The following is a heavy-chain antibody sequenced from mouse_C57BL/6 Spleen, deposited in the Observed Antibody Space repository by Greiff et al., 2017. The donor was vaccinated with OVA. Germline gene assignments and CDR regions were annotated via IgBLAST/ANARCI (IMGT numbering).Heavy chain of an antibody. CDR3: ARPPLSGGYFDY. CDR2: IYPGDGDT. J-gene: IGHJ2*01. CDR1: GYAFSSSW. V-gene: IGHV1-82*01. D-gene: IGHD1-1*02. Sequence: VQLQQSGPELVKPGASVKISCKASGYAFSSSWMNWVKQRPGKGLEWIGRIYPGDGDTNYNGKFKGKATLTADKSSSTAYMQLSSLTSEDSAVYFCARPPLSGGYFDYWGQGTTLTVSS.